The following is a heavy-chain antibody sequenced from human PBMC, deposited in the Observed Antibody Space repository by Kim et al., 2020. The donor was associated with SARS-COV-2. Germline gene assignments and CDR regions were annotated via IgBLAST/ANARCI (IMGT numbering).Heavy chain of an antibody. CDR2: ISRSGKTI. CDR3: ARGDGNYPDDDY. V-gene: IGHV3-48*03. D-gene: IGHD1-7*01. Sequence: GGSLRLSCAASGFTFSNYEMNWVRQAPGKGLEWVSYISRSGKTIYYADSVKGRFTISRDNARSSLYLQMNSLRVEDTAVYYCARGDGNYPDDDYWGQGTL. J-gene: IGHJ4*02. CDR1: GFTFSNYE.